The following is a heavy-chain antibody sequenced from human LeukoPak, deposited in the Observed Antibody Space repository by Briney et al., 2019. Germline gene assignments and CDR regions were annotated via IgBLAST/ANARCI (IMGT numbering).Heavy chain of an antibody. D-gene: IGHD3-22*01. CDR3: ARANYYRFDY. Sequence: GGSLRLSCAASGFTFTNSWMHWVRQAPGKGLVWVSRMNSDGSTTNYADSVMGRFTISRDNAKNTLFLQINSLRAEDTAVYYCARANYYRFDYWGQGTLVTVSS. CDR1: GFTFTNSW. J-gene: IGHJ4*02. CDR2: MNSDGSTT. V-gene: IGHV3-74*01.